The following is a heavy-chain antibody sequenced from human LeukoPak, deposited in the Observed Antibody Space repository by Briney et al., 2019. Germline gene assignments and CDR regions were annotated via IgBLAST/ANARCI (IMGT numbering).Heavy chain of an antibody. CDR2: IYYSGST. CDR3: ARDPLPRAAAGTNDAFDI. J-gene: IGHJ3*02. Sequence: SETLSLTCTVSGGSISSGDYYWRWIRQPPGKGLEWIGYIYYSGSTYYNPSLKSRLTISVDTAKNQFSLKLSSVTAADTAVYYCARDPLPRAAAGTNDAFDIWGQGTMVTVSS. V-gene: IGHV4-30-4*08. CDR1: GGSISSGDYY. D-gene: IGHD6-13*01.